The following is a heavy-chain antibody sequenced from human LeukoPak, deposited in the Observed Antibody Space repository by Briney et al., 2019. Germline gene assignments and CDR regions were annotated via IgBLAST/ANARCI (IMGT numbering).Heavy chain of an antibody. Sequence: GESLKISCKGSGYRFTNYHIGWVRQMPGKGLEWMGIIYPADSDTRYRPTFRGQVTISVDKSISTAYLQWSSLKASDTAMYYCARTAAVGSGYDFGYWGQGTLVTASS. V-gene: IGHV5-51*01. J-gene: IGHJ4*02. D-gene: IGHD5-12*01. CDR3: ARTAAVGSGYDFGY. CDR1: GYRFTNYH. CDR2: IYPADSDT.